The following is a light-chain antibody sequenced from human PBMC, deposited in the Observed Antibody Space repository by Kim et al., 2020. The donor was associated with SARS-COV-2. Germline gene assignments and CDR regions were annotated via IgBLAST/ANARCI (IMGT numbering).Light chain of an antibody. J-gene: IGKJ4*01. CDR2: AAS. CDR3: QQAISFPLT. V-gene: IGKV1-12*01. Sequence: ASVGDRVTITCRASQDISSWLAWYQQKPGKAPDLLIYAASSLQSGVPSRFSGSGSGTDFTLTISSLQPEDFATYYCQQAISFPLTFGGGTKVDIK. CDR1: QDISSW.